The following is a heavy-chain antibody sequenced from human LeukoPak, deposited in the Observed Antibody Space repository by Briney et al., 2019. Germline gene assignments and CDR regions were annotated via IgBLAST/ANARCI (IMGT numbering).Heavy chain of an antibody. J-gene: IGHJ6*02. D-gene: IGHD3-22*01. CDR3: ARGENYYDSSGYYYVPQYYYYGMDV. V-gene: IGHV7-4-1*02. Sequence: ASVKVSCKASGYTFTSYAMNWVRQAPGQGLEWMGWINTNTGNPTYAQGFTGRFVFSLDTSVSTAYLQISSLKAEDTAVYYCARGENYYDSSGYYYVPQYYYYGMDVWGQGTTVTVSS. CDR1: GYTFTSYA. CDR2: INTNTGNP.